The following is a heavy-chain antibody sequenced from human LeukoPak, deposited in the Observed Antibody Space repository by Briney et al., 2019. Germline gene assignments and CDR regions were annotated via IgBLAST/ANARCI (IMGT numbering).Heavy chain of an antibody. Sequence: GGPLRLSCAASGFTFSSYGMHWVRQAPGKGLEWVAVIWYDGSNKYYADSVKGRFTISRDNSKNTLYLQMNSLRAEDTAVYYCAREMVRGVILDYWGLGTLVTVSS. V-gene: IGHV3-33*01. D-gene: IGHD3-10*01. CDR3: AREMVRGVILDY. J-gene: IGHJ4*02. CDR2: IWYDGSNK. CDR1: GFTFSSYG.